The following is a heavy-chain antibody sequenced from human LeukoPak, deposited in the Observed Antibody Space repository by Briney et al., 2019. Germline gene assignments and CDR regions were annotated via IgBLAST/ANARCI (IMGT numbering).Heavy chain of an antibody. CDR2: IYSTGST. D-gene: IGHD2-15*01. Sequence: SETLSLTCTVSGGSINFYYWNWIRQPAGKGLEWIGRIYSTGSTNYSPSLKSRVTMSVDKSKNQFSLNLSSVTAADTAVYFYARGRGGGGSSNNWFDPWGQGTLVTVSS. V-gene: IGHV4-4*07. J-gene: IGHJ5*02. CDR1: GGSINFYY. CDR3: ARGRGGGGSSNNWFDP.